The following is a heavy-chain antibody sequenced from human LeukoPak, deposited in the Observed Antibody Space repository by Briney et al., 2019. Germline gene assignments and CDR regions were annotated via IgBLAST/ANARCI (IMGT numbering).Heavy chain of an antibody. CDR3: ARLPGGSGGLS. CDR2: IYYSGTT. D-gene: IGHD2-15*01. V-gene: IGHV4-39*01. CDR1: GGSIGSTGQY. J-gene: IGHJ4*02. Sequence: SETLSLTCTVSGGSIGSTGQYWVWIRQPPGKGLDWIGSIYYSGTTYYNPSLKSRVTISEDTSKNQLSLKLLSVTAADTAVYYCARLPGGSGGLSWGQGTLVTVSS.